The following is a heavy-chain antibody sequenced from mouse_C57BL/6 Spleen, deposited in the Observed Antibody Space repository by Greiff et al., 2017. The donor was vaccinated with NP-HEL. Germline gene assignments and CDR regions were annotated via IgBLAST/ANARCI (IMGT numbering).Heavy chain of an antibody. CDR1: GFTFSDYG. Sequence: EVQLVESGGGLVKPGGSLKLSCAASGFTFSDYGMHWVRQAPEKGLEWVAYISSGSSTIYYADTVKGRVTISRDNAKNTLFLQMTSLRSEDTARYYCARDYGSSRDYWGQGTTLTVSS. CDR2: ISSGSSTI. V-gene: IGHV5-17*01. J-gene: IGHJ2*01. D-gene: IGHD1-1*01. CDR3: ARDYGSSRDY.